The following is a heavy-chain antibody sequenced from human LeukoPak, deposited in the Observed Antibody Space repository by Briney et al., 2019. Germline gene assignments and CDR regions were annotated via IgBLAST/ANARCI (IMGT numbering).Heavy chain of an antibody. J-gene: IGHJ3*01. Sequence: RGGLRLSRADPGYTVSSYGMTWVRHTPGKGRECVSPFSATDGSAQYAEAVKGRFTISRDNSKNSLYLQMNSLRDEDTAVYYCAKARIAAAGTGAFDVWGQGTMVTVSS. CDR1: GYTVSSYG. CDR3: AKARIAAAGTGAFDV. D-gene: IGHD6-13*01. V-gene: IGHV3-23*01. CDR2: FSATDGSA.